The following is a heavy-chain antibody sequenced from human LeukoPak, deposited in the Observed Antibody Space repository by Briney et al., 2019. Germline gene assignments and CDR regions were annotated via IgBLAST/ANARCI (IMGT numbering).Heavy chain of an antibody. D-gene: IGHD6-6*01. J-gene: IGHJ4*02. CDR1: GFTFSSYS. V-gene: IGHV3-21*01. Sequence: PGGSLRLSCAASGFTFSSYSMNWVRQAPGKGLEWVSSISSSSSYIYYADSVKGRFTISRDNAKNSLYLQMNSLRAEGTAVYYCARGGPSYSSSLDYWGQGTLVTVSS. CDR3: ARGGPSYSSSLDY. CDR2: ISSSSSYI.